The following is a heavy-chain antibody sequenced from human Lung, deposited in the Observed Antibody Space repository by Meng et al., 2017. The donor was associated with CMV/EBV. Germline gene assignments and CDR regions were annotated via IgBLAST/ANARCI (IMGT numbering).Heavy chain of an antibody. D-gene: IGHD1-26*01. J-gene: IGHJ4*02. CDR1: GGTICSYA. Sequence: SXXVFXXASGGTICSYAISWVRQDPGQGLGWMGGIIPIFGTANYVQKFEGRVTITTDESTSTAYMELSSLRSEDTPVYYCTRCGWWPGSYRLRVSLPFDYWXQGTXVTVAS. CDR3: TRCGWWPGSYRLRVSLPFDY. CDR2: IIPIFGTA. V-gene: IGHV1-69*05.